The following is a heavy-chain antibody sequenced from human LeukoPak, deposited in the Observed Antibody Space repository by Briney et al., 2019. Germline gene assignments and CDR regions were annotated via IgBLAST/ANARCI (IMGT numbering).Heavy chain of an antibody. D-gene: IGHD1-1*01. CDR3: ARDLWNDGAIWFDP. J-gene: IGHJ5*02. Sequence: ASVKVSCKASGYTFTGYYMHWVRQAPGQGLEWMGWINPNSGGTNYAQKFQGRVTMTRDTSISTAYMELSRLRSDDTAVYYCARDLWNDGAIWFDPWGQGTLVTVSS. CDR1: GYTFTGYY. CDR2: INPNSGGT. V-gene: IGHV1-2*02.